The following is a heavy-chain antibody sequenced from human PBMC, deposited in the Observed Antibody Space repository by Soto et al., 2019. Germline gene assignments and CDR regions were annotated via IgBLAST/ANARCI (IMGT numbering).Heavy chain of an antibody. CDR1: GYTFTSYD. J-gene: IGHJ6*03. CDR2: MNPNSGNT. CDR3: ARGPQTTRPYYYYYYYMDV. V-gene: IGHV1-8*01. D-gene: IGHD1-7*01. Sequence: ASVKVSCKASGYTFTSYDINWVRQATGQGLEWMGWMNPNSGNTGYAQKFQGRVTMTRNTSISTAYMELSSLRSEDTAVYYCARGPQTTRPYYYYYYYMDVWGKGTTVTVSS.